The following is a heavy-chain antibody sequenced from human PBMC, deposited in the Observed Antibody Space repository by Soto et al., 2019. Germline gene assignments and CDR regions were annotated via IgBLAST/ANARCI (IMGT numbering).Heavy chain of an antibody. D-gene: IGHD2-15*01. CDR1: GGTFSSYT. CDR3: ARDLRYCSGGSCYSRNWFDP. Sequence: SVKVSCKASGGTFSSYTISWVRQAPGQGLKWLGRIIPILGIANYAQKFQGRVTITADKSTSTAYMELSSLRSEDTAVYYCARDLRYCSGGSCYSRNWFDPWGQGTLVTVSS. J-gene: IGHJ5*02. CDR2: IIPILGIA. V-gene: IGHV1-69*04.